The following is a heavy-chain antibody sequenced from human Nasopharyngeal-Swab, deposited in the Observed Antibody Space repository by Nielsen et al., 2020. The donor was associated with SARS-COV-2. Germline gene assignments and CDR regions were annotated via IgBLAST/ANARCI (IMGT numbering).Heavy chain of an antibody. CDR1: GGSISSSSYY. V-gene: IGHV4-39*01. Sequence: SDTLSLTCTVSGGSISSSSYYWGWIRQPPGKGLEWIGSIYYSGSTYYNPSLKSRVTISVDTSKNQFSLKLSSVTAADTAVYYCARPYYDSSGYDAWFDPWGQGTLVTASS. CDR3: ARPYYDSSGYDAWFDP. J-gene: IGHJ5*02. D-gene: IGHD3-22*01. CDR2: IYYSGST.